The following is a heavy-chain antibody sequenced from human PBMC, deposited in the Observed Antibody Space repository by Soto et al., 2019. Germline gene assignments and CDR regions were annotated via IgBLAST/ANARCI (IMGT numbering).Heavy chain of an antibody. CDR2: ISWNSGRI. D-gene: IGHD5-12*01. CDR1: GFTFDDYS. CDR3: ERDISGHDIYYSDMAI. V-gene: IGHV3-9*01. J-gene: IGHJ6*03. Sequence: DVQLVESGGGLVQPGRSLRLSCAASGFTFDDYSMHWVRQAPGKGLEWVSVISWNSGRIGYADSVKGRFTISRDNAKNTMYLQLQIPRAEDKALYYYERDISGHDIYYSDMAIWGKGTTVTVSS.